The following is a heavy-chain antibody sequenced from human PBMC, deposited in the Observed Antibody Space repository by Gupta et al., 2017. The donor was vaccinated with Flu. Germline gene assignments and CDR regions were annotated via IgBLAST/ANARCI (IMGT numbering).Heavy chain of an antibody. Sequence: QVQLQESGPGLVKPSETLSLTCTVSGGSISSYYWSWIRQPPGKGLEWIGYIYYSGSTNYNPSLKSRVTISVDTSKNQFSLKLSSVTAADTAVYYCARGHPSVAGIYYYYGMDVWGQGTTVTVSS. CDR2: IYYSGST. CDR3: ARGHPSVAGIYYYYGMDV. D-gene: IGHD6-19*01. V-gene: IGHV4-59*01. CDR1: GGSISSYY. J-gene: IGHJ6*02.